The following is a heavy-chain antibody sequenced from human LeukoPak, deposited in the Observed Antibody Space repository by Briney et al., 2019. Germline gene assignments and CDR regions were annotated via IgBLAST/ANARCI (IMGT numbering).Heavy chain of an antibody. CDR3: AKVRSYDNNGYYDY. V-gene: IGHV3-43D*04. Sequence: GGSLRLSCEASGFTFDDYAMHWVRQAPGKGLEWVSLISWDGGSTYYADSVKGRFTISRDNSKNSLYLQMNSLRAEDTALYSCAKVRSYDNNGYYDYWGQGTLVTVSS. CDR2: ISWDGGST. J-gene: IGHJ4*02. CDR1: GFTFDDYA. D-gene: IGHD3-22*01.